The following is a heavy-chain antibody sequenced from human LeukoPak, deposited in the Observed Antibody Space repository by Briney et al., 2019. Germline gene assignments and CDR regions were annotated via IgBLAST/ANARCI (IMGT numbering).Heavy chain of an antibody. Sequence: SETLSLTCTVSGGSISSYYWSWIRQPPGKGLEWIGYIYYSGSTNYNPSLKSRVTISVDTSKNQFPLKLSSVTAADTAVYYCARAYSGYAQPIDYWGQGTLVTVSS. D-gene: IGHD5-12*01. V-gene: IGHV4-59*01. CDR2: IYYSGST. CDR1: GGSISSYY. CDR3: ARAYSGYAQPIDY. J-gene: IGHJ4*02.